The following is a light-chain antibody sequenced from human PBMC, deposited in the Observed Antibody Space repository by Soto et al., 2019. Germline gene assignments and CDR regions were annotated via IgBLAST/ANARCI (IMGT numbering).Light chain of an antibody. J-gene: IGKJ5*01. CDR2: GAS. CDR3: QQYNNWRPGIT. CDR1: QSVSSN. V-gene: IGKV3-15*01. Sequence: EIVMTQSPATLSVSPGERATLSCRASQSVSSNLAWYQQKPGQAPRLLIYGASTRATGIPARFSGSGSGTEFTLTISSLQSEDFAVYYCQQYNNWRPGITFGQGTRLEIK.